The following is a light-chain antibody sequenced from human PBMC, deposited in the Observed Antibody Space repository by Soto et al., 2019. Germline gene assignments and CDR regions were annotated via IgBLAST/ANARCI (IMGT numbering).Light chain of an antibody. CDR3: QQYNNLSPWT. J-gene: IGKJ1*01. CDR2: GTS. Sequence: EIVMTQSPATLSVSLGERATLSCRASQSVSSNLAWYQQKPGQAPRLLIYGTSTRATGIPARFSGSGSGTEFTLTIGRLQSEDFAVYYCQQYNNLSPWTFGQGTKVEIK. CDR1: QSVSSN. V-gene: IGKV3-15*01.